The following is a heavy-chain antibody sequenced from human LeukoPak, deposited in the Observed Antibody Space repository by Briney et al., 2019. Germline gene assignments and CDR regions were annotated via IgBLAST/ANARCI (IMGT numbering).Heavy chain of an antibody. CDR1: GYTFTGYY. J-gene: IGHJ6*02. CDR3: ARDLAAAGTFYYYGMDV. Sequence: ASVKVSCTASGYTFTGYYMHWVRQAPGQGLEWMGWINPNSGGTNYAQKFQGRVTMTRDTSISTAYMELSRLRSDDTAVYYCARDLAAAGTFYYYGMDVWGQGTTVIVSS. V-gene: IGHV1-2*02. CDR2: INPNSGGT. D-gene: IGHD6-13*01.